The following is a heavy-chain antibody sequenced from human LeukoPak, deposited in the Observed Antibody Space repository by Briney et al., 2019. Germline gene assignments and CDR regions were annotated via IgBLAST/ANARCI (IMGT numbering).Heavy chain of an antibody. Sequence: SETLSLTCTVSGYSISSDYYWGWIRQPPGKGLEWIGSIYHSGSTYYTPSLKSRVTISVDTSKNQFSLKLSSVTAADTAVHYCARGDYDFWSGPWGQGTLVTVSS. CDR2: IYHSGST. V-gene: IGHV4-38-2*02. J-gene: IGHJ5*02. CDR1: GYSISSDYY. D-gene: IGHD3-3*01. CDR3: ARGDYDFWSGP.